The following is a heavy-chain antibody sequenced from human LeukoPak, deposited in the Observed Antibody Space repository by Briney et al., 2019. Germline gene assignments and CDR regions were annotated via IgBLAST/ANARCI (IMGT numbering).Heavy chain of an antibody. CDR1: GVSISDGRYY. Sequence: SETLSLTCNVSGVSISDGRYYWAWIRQHPGKGLERIAYKYYSGSAKYNPSLKRRLTISVDTPNNQFSLQLRSVTAADTAMYYCATPYCSSISCLDVFNIWGQGTMVTVSS. J-gene: IGHJ3*02. CDR3: ATPYCSSISCLDVFNI. V-gene: IGHV4-31*03. D-gene: IGHD2-2*01. CDR2: KYYSGSA.